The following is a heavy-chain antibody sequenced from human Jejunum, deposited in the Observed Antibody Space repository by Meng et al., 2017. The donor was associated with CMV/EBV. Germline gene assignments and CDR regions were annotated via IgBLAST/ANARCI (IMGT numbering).Heavy chain of an antibody. Sequence: SIRHSYSSSIRPPPGKGLEWIWYLFSSCTTDYTPSLARRFTMSVDMSKNQVSLTLTSVTAAYTAVYYCARGDHCGTTACYPHWFDPWGQGTLVTVSS. CDR3: ARGDHCGTTACYPHWFDP. CDR2: LFSSCTT. D-gene: IGHD2-2*01. V-gene: IGHV4-4*08. J-gene: IGHJ5*02. CDR1: SIRHSY.